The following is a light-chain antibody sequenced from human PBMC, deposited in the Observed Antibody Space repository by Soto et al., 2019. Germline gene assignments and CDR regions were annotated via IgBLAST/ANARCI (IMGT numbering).Light chain of an antibody. CDR3: QQYNNWPT. J-gene: IGKJ1*01. CDR1: QSVTNS. Sequence: IWLALSTRRGSFSHGERATLSCRASQSVTNSFLAWYQQKPGQAPRLLIYGASTRATGIPARFSGSGSGTEFTLTISSLQSEDFAVYYCQQYNNWPTFGQGGKVDI. V-gene: IGKV3-15*01. CDR2: GAS.